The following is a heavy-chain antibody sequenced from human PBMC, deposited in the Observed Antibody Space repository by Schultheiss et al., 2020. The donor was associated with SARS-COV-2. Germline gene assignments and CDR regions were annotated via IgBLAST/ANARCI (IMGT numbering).Heavy chain of an antibody. CDR3: ARDGETVKYYYYYMDV. Sequence: ASVKVSCKASGYTFTSYGISWVRQAPGQGLEWMGWISAYNGNTNYAQKLQGRVTMTTDTSTSTAYMELRSLRSDDTAVYYCARDGETVKYYYYYMDVWGKGTTVTVSS. J-gene: IGHJ6*03. CDR1: GYTFTSYG. D-gene: IGHD4-11*01. CDR2: ISAYNGNT. V-gene: IGHV1-18*01.